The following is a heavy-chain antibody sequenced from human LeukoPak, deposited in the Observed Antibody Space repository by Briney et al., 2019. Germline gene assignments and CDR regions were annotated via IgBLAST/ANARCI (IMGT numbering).Heavy chain of an antibody. Sequence: PSETLPLTCTVSGGSITSSTYNWGWIRQPPGKGLEWIGSIYHSGRTFYNPSPKSRVTISINTSKNQFSLKLSSVTAADTAVYYCASQPYYDSSGYYFYGGQGTLVTVSS. V-gene: IGHV4-39*01. J-gene: IGHJ4*02. CDR2: IYHSGRT. CDR1: GGSITSSTYN. D-gene: IGHD3-22*01. CDR3: ASQPYYDSSGYYFY.